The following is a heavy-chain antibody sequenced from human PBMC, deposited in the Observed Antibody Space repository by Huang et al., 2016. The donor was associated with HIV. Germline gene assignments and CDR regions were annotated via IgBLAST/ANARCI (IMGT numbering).Heavy chain of an antibody. CDR2: INLDGSER. V-gene: IGHV3-7*01. CDR3: ARGFQAKPGDY. Sequence: EVHLVESGGGLVRPGRSLRLSCAASGFTFRSYWMKWVRQAPGRGLEWVANINLDGSERFYVDSVRGRFTISRDNANNSVSLQLNSLKAEDTGVYYCARGFQAKPGDYWGQGTLVTVSS. CDR1: GFTFRSYW. J-gene: IGHJ4*02.